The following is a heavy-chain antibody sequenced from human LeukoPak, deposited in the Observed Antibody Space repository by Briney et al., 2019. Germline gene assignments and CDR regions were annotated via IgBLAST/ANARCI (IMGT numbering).Heavy chain of an antibody. J-gene: IGHJ4*02. CDR2: ISGSGGST. D-gene: IGHD6-13*01. CDR1: GFTFSSYG. V-gene: IGHV3-23*01. Sequence: GGTLRLSCAASGFTFSSYGMSWVRQAPGKGLEWVSAISGSGGSTYYADSVKGRFTISRDNSKNTLYLQMNSLRAEDTAVYYCAKVSSSWSTLPYDYWGQGTLVTVSS. CDR3: AKVSSSWSTLPYDY.